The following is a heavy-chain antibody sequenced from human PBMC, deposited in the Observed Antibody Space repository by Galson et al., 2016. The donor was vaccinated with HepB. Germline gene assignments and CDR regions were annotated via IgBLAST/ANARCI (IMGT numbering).Heavy chain of an antibody. CDR3: TREFDL. CDR1: GFSLGNYW. Sequence: SLRLSCAASGFSLGNYWMNWARQAPGKGLEWLANIKRDGSEINYVDSVEGRFTISRDNAKNSLFLQMNTLRVEDTAVYYCTREFDLWGRGTQVTASS. J-gene: IGHJ2*01. V-gene: IGHV3-7*04. CDR2: IKRDGSEI.